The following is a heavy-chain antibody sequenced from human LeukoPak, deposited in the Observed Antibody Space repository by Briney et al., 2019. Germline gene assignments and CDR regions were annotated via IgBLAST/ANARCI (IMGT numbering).Heavy chain of an antibody. V-gene: IGHV3-23*01. CDR1: GVTFSTYA. CDR2: IDGRGRYA. CDR3: AKDGRGQYPPNDLDY. Sequence: GGSLRLPCAASGVTFSTYAMSWVRQAPGKGLEWVSGIDGRGRYAYYRDSVRGRFTISRDNSKNTPYLQMNSLRAEDTAVYYCAKDGRGQYPPNDLDYWGQGTLVTVSS. D-gene: IGHD1-1*01. J-gene: IGHJ4*02.